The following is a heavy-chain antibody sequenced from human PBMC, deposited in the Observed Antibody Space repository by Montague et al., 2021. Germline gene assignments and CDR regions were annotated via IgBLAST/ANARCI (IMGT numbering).Heavy chain of an antibody. CDR2: VRHIGST. J-gene: IGHJ4*02. V-gene: IGHV4-34*01. CDR1: GGSLSEYY. CDR3: ASDRGPFDY. D-gene: IGHD3-10*01. Sequence: SETLSLTCGVYGGSLSEYYWTWIRQSPEKGLEWIGEVRHIGSTNYNPSLKSRVTMSADRSKNQFSLKLRSVTAADTAVYYCASDRGPFDYWGQRTVVTVSS.